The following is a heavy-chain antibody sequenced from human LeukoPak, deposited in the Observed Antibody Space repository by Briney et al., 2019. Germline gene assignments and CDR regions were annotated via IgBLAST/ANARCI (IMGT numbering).Heavy chain of an antibody. CDR2: IKQGGSEK. V-gene: IGHV3-7*01. J-gene: IGHJ4*02. D-gene: IGHD3-9*01. Sequence: PGGSLILSCAASGFTFSSYWMSWVRQAPGKGLEWVANIKQGGSEKYYVDSVKGRFTISRDNAKNSLYLQMNSLRAEDTAVYYCARGDILTGYSFPTFDYWGQGTLVTVSS. CDR1: GFTFSSYW. CDR3: ARGDILTGYSFPTFDY.